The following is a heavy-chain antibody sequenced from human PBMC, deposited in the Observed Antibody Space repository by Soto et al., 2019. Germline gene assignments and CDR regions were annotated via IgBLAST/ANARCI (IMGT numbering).Heavy chain of an antibody. D-gene: IGHD6-19*01. CDR2: ISSSSSYT. CDR3: ARAAGYSSGWTFDY. V-gene: IGHV3-11*06. Sequence: GGSLRLSCAASGFTFSDYYMSWIRQAPGKGLEWVSYISSSSSYTYYADSVKGRFTISRDNAKNSLYLQINSLRAEDTAVYYCARAAGYSSGWTFDYWGQGTLVTVSS. CDR1: GFTFSDYY. J-gene: IGHJ4*02.